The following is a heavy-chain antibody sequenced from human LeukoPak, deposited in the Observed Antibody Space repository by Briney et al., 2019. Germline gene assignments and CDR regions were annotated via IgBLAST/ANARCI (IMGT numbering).Heavy chain of an antibody. D-gene: IGHD5-24*01. CDR2: IRYDGSNK. Sequence: PGGSLRLSCAASGFTFSSYGMHWVRQAPGKGLEWVAFIRYDGSNKYYADSVKGRFTISRDNSKNTLYLQMNSLRAEDTAVYYCARDRDGYNPEGAFDIWGQGTMVTVSS. CDR1: GFTFSSYG. CDR3: ARDRDGYNPEGAFDI. J-gene: IGHJ3*02. V-gene: IGHV3-30*02.